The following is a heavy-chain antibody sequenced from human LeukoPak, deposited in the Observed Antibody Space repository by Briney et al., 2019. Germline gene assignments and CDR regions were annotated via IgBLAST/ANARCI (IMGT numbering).Heavy chain of an antibody. CDR3: ARGYGGAFDI. V-gene: IGHV3-30*02. J-gene: IGHJ3*02. CDR1: GFTFAVYG. Sequence: GGSLRLSCATSGFTFAVYGMHWVRQALGKGLEWVAFIQYDGNNKYYTDSVKGRFTISRDIAWNTLYLQMNSLRAEDTALYYCARGYGGAFDIWGQGAMVTVSS. D-gene: IGHD5-12*01. CDR2: IQYDGNNK.